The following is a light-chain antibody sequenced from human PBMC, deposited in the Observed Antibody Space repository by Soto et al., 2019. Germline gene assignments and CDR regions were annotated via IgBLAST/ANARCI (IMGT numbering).Light chain of an antibody. J-gene: IGKJ5*01. Sequence: DIVVNQSPESLAVSLGEGATINCKSSQSVFYSSTKKNYIAWYXXRPGQPPKLLICWASSRESWVPERFSGSWSRTDFTRTISSLQAEDVAVYYCQQYYSTVTLRQGTRLEIK. CDR3: QQYYSTVT. CDR2: WAS. CDR1: QSVFYSSTKKNY. V-gene: IGKV4-1*01.